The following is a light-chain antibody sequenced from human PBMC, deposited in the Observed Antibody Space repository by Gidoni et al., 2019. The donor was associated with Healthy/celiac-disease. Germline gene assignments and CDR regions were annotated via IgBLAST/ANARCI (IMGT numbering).Light chain of an antibody. CDR2: KDS. CDR3: QSADSSGTWV. Sequence: SYELTQPHSVSVSPGQTASNTCSAYALQKQDASWYQQKPGQAPVLVIYKDSERPSGIPERFSGSSSGTTVTLTISGVQAEDEADYYCQSADSSGTWVFGGGTKLTVL. CDR1: ALQKQD. J-gene: IGLJ3*02. V-gene: IGLV3-25*03.